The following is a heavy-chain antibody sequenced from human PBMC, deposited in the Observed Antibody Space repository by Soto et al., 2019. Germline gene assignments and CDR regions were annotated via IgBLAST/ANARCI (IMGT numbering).Heavy chain of an antibody. CDR1: GFTFDDYD. CDR3: AKGRYCSSTSCPQTPYFAY. Sequence: EVQLVESGGGLVQPGRSLRLSCAASGFTFDDYDMHWVRQAPGKGLEWVSSISWNSGSIGYAESVKGRFTISRDNAKNSLYLQMNSLRAEDTALYYCAKGRYCSSTSCPQTPYFAYWGQGTLVTVSS. CDR2: ISWNSGSI. J-gene: IGHJ4*02. D-gene: IGHD2-2*01. V-gene: IGHV3-9*01.